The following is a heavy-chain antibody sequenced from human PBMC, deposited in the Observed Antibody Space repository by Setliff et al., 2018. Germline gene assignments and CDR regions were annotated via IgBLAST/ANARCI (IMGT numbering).Heavy chain of an antibody. CDR3: ASCRYQVPYNY. J-gene: IGHJ4*02. V-gene: IGHV4-39*01. Sequence: PSETLSLTCSVPGDSISTFSYYWGWIRQPPGKGLEWSGTIYDSGKTYYNPSLKSRVSISVDTSKNQFSLKLNSVTAADTGVYYCASCRYQVPYNYWGQGTLVTVSS. CDR2: IYDSGKT. CDR1: GDSISTFSYY. D-gene: IGHD2-2*01.